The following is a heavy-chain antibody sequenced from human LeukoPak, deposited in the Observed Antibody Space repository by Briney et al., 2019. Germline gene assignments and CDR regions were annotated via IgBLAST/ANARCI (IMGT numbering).Heavy chain of an antibody. CDR3: AKDSLTSPFDY. D-gene: IGHD4-11*01. J-gene: IGHJ4*02. Sequence: GGSLRLSCAASGFTFSSYGMHWVRQAPGKGLEWVAVISYDGSNKYYADSVKGRFTISRDNSKNTLYLQTNSLRAEDTAVYYCAKDSLTSPFDYWGQGTLVTVSS. CDR2: ISYDGSNK. V-gene: IGHV3-30*18. CDR1: GFTFSSYG.